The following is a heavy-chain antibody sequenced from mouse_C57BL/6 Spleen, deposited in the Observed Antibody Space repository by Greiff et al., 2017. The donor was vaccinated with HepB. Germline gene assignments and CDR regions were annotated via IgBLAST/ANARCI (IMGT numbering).Heavy chain of an antibody. CDR3: ARRDYYGSSPLDY. D-gene: IGHD1-1*01. Sequence: EVQLQQSGPELVKPGASVKISCKASGYTFTDYYMNWVKQSHGKSLEWIGDINPNNGGTSYNQKFKGKATLTVDKSSSTAYMELRSLTSEDSAVYYCARRDYYGSSPLDYWGQGTTLTVSS. J-gene: IGHJ2*01. CDR1: GYTFTDYY. CDR2: INPNNGGT. V-gene: IGHV1-26*01.